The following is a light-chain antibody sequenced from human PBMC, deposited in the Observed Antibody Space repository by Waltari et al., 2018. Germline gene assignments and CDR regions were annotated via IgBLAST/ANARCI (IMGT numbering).Light chain of an antibody. J-gene: IGKJ4*01. CDR1: QSVRNY. Sequence: EIVLIQSPATLALSPGERATLSCRASQSVRNYLAWFQQKPGQVPRLLIYDTSNRGTGVQARFSGSGSGTDFTLTISSLESEDFAVYYCQQRSSWPLTFGGGTKVQIK. V-gene: IGKV3-11*01. CDR2: DTS. CDR3: QQRSSWPLT.